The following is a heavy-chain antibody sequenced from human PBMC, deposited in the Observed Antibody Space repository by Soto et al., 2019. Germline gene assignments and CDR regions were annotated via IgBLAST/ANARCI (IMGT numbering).Heavy chain of an antibody. V-gene: IGHV4-4*02. CDR3: TKNSAYALDY. J-gene: IGHJ4*02. CDR2: LHHIGYT. D-gene: IGHD5-12*01. Sequence: VRLQESGPGLVKPSETLSLTCDVSDFSITNDNWWSWVRQPPGEGLEWIGELHHIGYTTYNPSLASRVTMSVDTSKNQFFLTLNSVTAADTAVYYCTKNSAYALDYWGQGTLVTVSS. CDR1: DFSITNDNW.